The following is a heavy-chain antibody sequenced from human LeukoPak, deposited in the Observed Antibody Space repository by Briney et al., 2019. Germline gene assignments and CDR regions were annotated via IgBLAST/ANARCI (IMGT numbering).Heavy chain of an antibody. J-gene: IGHJ5*02. Sequence: GASVKVSCKASGYTFTSYGIAWVRQAPGQGLESMGWISSYNGNTNYAQKFQGRVTMTTDTSTTTSYMQLRSLRSDDTAVYYCAREGSITMVRGVIIKGGDWFDPWGQGTLVTVSS. CDR1: GYTFTSYG. V-gene: IGHV1-18*01. CDR2: ISSYNGNT. D-gene: IGHD3-10*01. CDR3: AREGSITMVRGVIIKGGDWFDP.